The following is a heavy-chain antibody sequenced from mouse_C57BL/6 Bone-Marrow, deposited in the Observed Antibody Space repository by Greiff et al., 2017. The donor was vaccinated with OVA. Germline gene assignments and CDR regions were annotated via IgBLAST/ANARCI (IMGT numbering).Heavy chain of an antibody. J-gene: IGHJ3*01. CDR1: GYTFTSYW. V-gene: IGHV1-64*01. CDR3: VRWLLRFAY. CDR2: IHPNSGST. Sequence: QVQLQQPGAELVKPGASVKLSCKASGYTFTSYWMHWVKQRPGQGLEWIGMIHPNSGSTNYNEKFKGKATLTVDKSSSTAYMHLSSLTSEDSAFYYCVRWLLRFAYWGQGTLVTVSA. D-gene: IGHD2-3*01.